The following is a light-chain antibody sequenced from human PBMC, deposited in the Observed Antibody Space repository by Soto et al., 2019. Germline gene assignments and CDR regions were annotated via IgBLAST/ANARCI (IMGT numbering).Light chain of an antibody. V-gene: IGKV1-39*01. CDR2: AAY. CDR1: QSITNR. CDR3: KQSYSTPRT. J-gene: IGKJ1*01. Sequence: DIQMTQSPSTLSASVGDRVAITCRASQSITNRLAWYQQKPGKAHKLLIYAAYSLQSGVQSRFSGSGSGTDFTLTIRSLQPEDFATYYCKQSYSTPRTVGQGTKVDIK.